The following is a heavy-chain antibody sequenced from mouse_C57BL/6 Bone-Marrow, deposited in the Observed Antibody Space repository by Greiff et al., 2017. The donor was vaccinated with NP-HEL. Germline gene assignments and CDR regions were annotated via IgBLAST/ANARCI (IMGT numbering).Heavy chain of an antibody. CDR3: ARLETAKATLYAMDY. Sequence: QVQLQQSDAELVKPGASVKISCKVSGYTFTNHTIHWMKQRPEQGLEWIGYIYPRDGSTKYNEKFKGKATLTADKSSSTAYMQLNSLTSEDSAVYFCARLETAKATLYAMDYWGQGTSVTVSS. CDR1: GYTFTNHT. D-gene: IGHD3-2*02. J-gene: IGHJ4*01. V-gene: IGHV1-78*01. CDR2: IYPRDGST.